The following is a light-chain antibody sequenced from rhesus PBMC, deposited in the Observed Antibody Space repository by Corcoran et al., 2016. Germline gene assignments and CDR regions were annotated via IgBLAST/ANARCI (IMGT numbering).Light chain of an antibody. Sequence: DIQMSQSPSSLSASVGDRVTITCRASQGISSYLNWYQQKPGKAPKLLIYYANSLASGVPSRFSGSGSGTDVTLTISSLQPEDFATYYCQQGNSNPYSFGQGTKVEIK. V-gene: IGKV1-32*02. CDR2: YAN. CDR1: QGISSY. CDR3: QQGNSNPYS. J-gene: IGKJ2*01.